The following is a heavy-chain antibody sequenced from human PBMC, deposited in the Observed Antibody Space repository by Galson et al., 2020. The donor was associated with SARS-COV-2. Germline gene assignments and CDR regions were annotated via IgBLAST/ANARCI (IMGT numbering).Heavy chain of an antibody. Sequence: GGSLRLSCAASGFAFSGSAIHWVRQASGKGLEWVGRIRSRPHNYATAYAASVNDRFTISRDDAKNTAYLQMNSLRTEDTALYYCARFVEAANYFDYWGQGALVTCSS. V-gene: IGHV3-73*01. CDR2: IRSRPHNYAT. CDR1: GFAFSGSA. D-gene: IGHD6-25*01. J-gene: IGHJ4*02. CDR3: ARFVEAANYFDY.